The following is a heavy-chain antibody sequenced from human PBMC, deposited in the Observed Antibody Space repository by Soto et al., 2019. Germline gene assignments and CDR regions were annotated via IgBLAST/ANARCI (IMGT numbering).Heavy chain of an antibody. V-gene: IGHV1-2*04. CDR2: INPNSGGT. CDR3: ARDFTPGIAAAGEPYGENFRFQH. Sequence: ASVKVSCKASGYTFTGYYMHWVRQAPGQGLEWMGWINPNSGGTNYAQKFQGWVTMTRDTSISTAYMELSRLRPDDTAVYYCARDFTPGIAAAGEPYGENFRFQHWGQGTQVTVSS. D-gene: IGHD6-13*01. CDR1: GYTFTGYY. J-gene: IGHJ1*01.